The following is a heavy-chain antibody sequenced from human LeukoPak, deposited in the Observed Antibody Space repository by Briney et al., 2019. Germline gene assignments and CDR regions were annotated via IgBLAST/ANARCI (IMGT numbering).Heavy chain of an antibody. J-gene: IGHJ6*02. CDR3: ARDDAPINYYYYGMDV. Sequence: GGSLRLSCAASGFTFGNYWMNWLRQAPGKGLEWVANIKQDGSEKYYVDSVKGRFTISRDNAKHSLYLQMNSLRAEDTAVYYCARDDAPINYYYYGMDVWGQGTTVTVSS. CDR2: IKQDGSEK. V-gene: IGHV3-7*04. CDR1: GFTFGNYW.